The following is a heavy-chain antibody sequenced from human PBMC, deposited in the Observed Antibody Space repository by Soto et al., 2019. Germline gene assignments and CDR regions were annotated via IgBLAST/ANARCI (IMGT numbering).Heavy chain of an antibody. D-gene: IGHD5-12*01. V-gene: IGHV1-69*01. CDR2: IIPKLGSA. J-gene: IGHJ4*02. CDR1: GGGNLRDYR. Sequence: QVQLVQSGAEVKEPGSSVKVSCKASGGGNLRDYRTTWVRRAPGQGLEWMGVIIPKLGSANYAQKFQGRVTITADESPNSVYVESRSLRSDDTAVYHCARGGEGYDFGAVYWGQGTPVALSS. CDR3: ARGGEGYDFGAVY.